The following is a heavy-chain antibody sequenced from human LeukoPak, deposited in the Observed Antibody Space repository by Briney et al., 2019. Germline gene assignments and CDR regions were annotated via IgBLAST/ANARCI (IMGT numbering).Heavy chain of an antibody. CDR2: ISRTGSTV. CDR3: ARGGSSRPLAQ. V-gene: IGHV3-48*03. Sequence: GGSLRLSCAASGFTFRDYGMNWVRQAPGKGLEWVSYISRTGSTVYYADSVRGRFTISRDNAKSSLSLQMSSLRTEDTAVYYCARGGSSRPLAQWGQGTLVTVSS. J-gene: IGHJ4*02. D-gene: IGHD3-3*02. CDR1: GFTFRDYG.